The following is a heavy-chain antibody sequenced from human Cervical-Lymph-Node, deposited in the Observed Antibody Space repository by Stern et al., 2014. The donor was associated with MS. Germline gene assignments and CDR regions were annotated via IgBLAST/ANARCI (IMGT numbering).Heavy chain of an antibody. CDR3: ARDLFSRPEAASGATYYYDSSGYWDAFDI. V-gene: IGHV3-30*01. CDR2: ISYDGSNK. CDR1: GFTFSSYA. J-gene: IGHJ3*02. Sequence: VQLVESGGGVVQPGRSLRLSCAASGFTFSSYAMHWVRQAPGKGLEWVAVISYDGSNKYYADSVKGRLTISRDNSKNPLYLQRNSLRAEDTAVYYCARDLFSRPEAASGATYYYDSSGYWDAFDIWGQGTMVTVSS. D-gene: IGHD3-22*01.